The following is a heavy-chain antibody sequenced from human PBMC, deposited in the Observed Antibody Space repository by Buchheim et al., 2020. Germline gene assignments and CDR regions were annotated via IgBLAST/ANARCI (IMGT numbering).Heavy chain of an antibody. CDR1: GFTLNNYA. V-gene: IGHV3-23*01. Sequence: EVQLLESGGGLVQPGGSLRLSCAASGFTLNNYALSWVRQAPGKGLEWVSAMTGGGTILYADSVKGRFTISRDNSKNTLFLQMNSLRAEDTAVYYCARCMVAMTGWCNWLDPWGQGAL. CDR3: ARCMVAMTGWCNWLDP. D-gene: IGHD2-15*01. J-gene: IGHJ5*02. CDR2: MTGGGTI.